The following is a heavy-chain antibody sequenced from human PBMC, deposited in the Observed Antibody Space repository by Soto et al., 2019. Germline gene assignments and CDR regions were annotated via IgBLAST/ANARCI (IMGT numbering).Heavy chain of an antibody. CDR3: ARDKITGLFDY. CDR1: GGSFRGYY. V-gene: IGHV4-34*01. CDR2: INHSGST. D-gene: IGHD2-8*02. J-gene: IGHJ4*02. Sequence: QVPLQQWGAGLLKPSETLSLTCAVYGGSFRGYYWTGIRQPPGTGLEWIGEINHSGSTNYNPSLKSRVTISVDTSKNQFSLKLTSVTAADTAVYYCARDKITGLFDYWGQGTLVTVSS.